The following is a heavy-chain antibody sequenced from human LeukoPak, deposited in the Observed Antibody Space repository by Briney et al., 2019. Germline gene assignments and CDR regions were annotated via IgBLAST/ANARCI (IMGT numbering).Heavy chain of an antibody. CDR2: VYYTGST. D-gene: IGHD3-16*01. CDR1: GGSISSSSYY. Sequence: PSETLSLTCTVSGGSISSSSYYWGWIRQPPGKGLEWIATVYYTGSTYYNPSLKSRVTISVDTSENQFSLKLSSVTAADTAVYYCARQSARTPRGGGCFDNWGQGTLVTVSS. CDR3: ARQSARTPRGGGCFDN. J-gene: IGHJ4*02. V-gene: IGHV4-39*01.